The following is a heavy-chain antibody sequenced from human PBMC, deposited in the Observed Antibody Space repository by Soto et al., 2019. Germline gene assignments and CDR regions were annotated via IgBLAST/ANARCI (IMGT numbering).Heavy chain of an antibody. CDR1: GFTFSNYG. Sequence: QVQLVESGGGVVQPGRSLRLSCAASGFTFSNYGMHWVRQAPGKGLEWVAVIWYDGSNKYYADSVKGRFTISRDNSKNTLYLQMSSLRAEDTAVYCCAREDYGDAHDYWGQGTLVTGSS. CDR2: IWYDGSNK. CDR3: AREDYGDAHDY. V-gene: IGHV3-33*01. J-gene: IGHJ4*02. D-gene: IGHD4-17*01.